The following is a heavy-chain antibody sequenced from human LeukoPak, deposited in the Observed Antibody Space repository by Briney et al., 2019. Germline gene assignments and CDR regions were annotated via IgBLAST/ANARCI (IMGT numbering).Heavy chain of an antibody. J-gene: IGHJ5*02. CDR1: GGTFSSYA. CDR2: IIPIFGTA. D-gene: IGHD3-22*01. CDR3: ARVVQAYYYDSSGPNWFDP. V-gene: IGHV1-69*13. Sequence: EASVTVSCKASGGTFSSYAISWVRQAPGQGLEWMGGIIPIFGTANYAQKFQGRVTITADESTSTAYMELSSLRSEDTAVYYCARVVQAYYYDSSGPNWFDPWGQGTLVTVSS.